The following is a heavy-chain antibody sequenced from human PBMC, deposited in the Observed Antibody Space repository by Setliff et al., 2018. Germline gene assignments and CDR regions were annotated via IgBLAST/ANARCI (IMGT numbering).Heavy chain of an antibody. CDR3: AMTARVPGF. D-gene: IGHD6-6*01. J-gene: IGHJ4*02. V-gene: IGHV3-53*01. CDR1: GFVVSNNE. CDR2: TYASGAT. Sequence: GGSLRLSCAASGFVVSNNELSWVRQAPEKGLEWVSVTYASGATNYADSVKGRFTISRDDAKNSLYLQMNSPRAEDTAVYYCAMTARVPGFWGQGTLVTVSS.